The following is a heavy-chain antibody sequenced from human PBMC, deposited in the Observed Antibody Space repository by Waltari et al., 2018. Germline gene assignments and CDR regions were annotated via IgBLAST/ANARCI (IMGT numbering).Heavy chain of an antibody. D-gene: IGHD6-13*01. Sequence: QVQLQESGPALVKPSETLSLTCPVSGGSISSHYCSWIRQPPGKGLEWIGYIYYSGSTNYNPSLKSRVTISVDTSKNQFSLKLSSVTAADTAVYYCARVVDSSFGGDAFDIWGQGTMVTVSS. V-gene: IGHV4-59*11. CDR3: ARVVDSSFGGDAFDI. CDR2: IYYSGST. J-gene: IGHJ3*02. CDR1: GGSISSHY.